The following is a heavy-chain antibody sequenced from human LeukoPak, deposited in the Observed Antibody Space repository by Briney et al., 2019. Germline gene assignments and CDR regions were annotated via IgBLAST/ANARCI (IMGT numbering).Heavy chain of an antibody. J-gene: IGHJ5*02. Sequence: PSETLSLTCTVSGGSVSSYYWSWIRQPPGKGLEWIGYIYYSGSTNYNPSLKSRVTISVDTSKNQFSLKLSSVTAADTAVYYCARDSLQYDSGYPWGQGTLVTVSS. CDR2: IYYSGST. CDR3: ARDSLQYDSGYP. CDR1: GGSVSSYY. V-gene: IGHV4-59*02. D-gene: IGHD5-12*01.